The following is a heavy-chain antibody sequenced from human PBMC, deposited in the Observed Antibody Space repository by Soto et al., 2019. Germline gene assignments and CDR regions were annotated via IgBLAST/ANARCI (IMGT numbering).Heavy chain of an antibody. Sequence: QVQLVQSGAEVKKPGSSVKVSCKASGGTFSSYTISWVRQAPGQGLEWMGRIIPILGIANYAQKFQGRVTXXAXKXXSTAYMELSSLRSEDTAVYYCAGGGMAAAGTAVDYWGQGTLVTVSS. CDR3: AGGGMAAAGTAVDY. D-gene: IGHD6-13*01. CDR1: GGTFSSYT. V-gene: IGHV1-69*02. CDR2: IIPILGIA. J-gene: IGHJ4*02.